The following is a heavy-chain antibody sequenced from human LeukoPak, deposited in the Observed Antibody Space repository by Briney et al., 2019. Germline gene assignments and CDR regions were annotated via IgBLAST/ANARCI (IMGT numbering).Heavy chain of an antibody. J-gene: IGHJ4*02. CDR3: AKDVRIAVTWFDY. CDR1: GFTFSSYG. Sequence: GGSLRLSCAASGFTFSSYGMHWVRQAPGKGLEWVAVISYDGSSKYYADSVKGRFTISRDNFKNTLYLQMNSLRAEDTAVYYCAKDVRIAVTWFDYWGQGTLVTVSS. V-gene: IGHV3-30*18. D-gene: IGHD6-19*01. CDR2: ISYDGSSK.